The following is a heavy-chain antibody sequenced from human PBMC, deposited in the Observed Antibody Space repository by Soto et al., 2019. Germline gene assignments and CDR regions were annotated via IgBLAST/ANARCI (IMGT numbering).Heavy chain of an antibody. D-gene: IGHD2-8*01. V-gene: IGHV3-23*01. Sequence: EVQLLESGGGLVQPGGSLRLSCAASGFSFSTYTMSWVRRAPGKGLEWVSAISGSGGSPSYADSVQGRFTIPRDNPKKTLYLQMNSLRAEDTAVYYCAKARCTTSNCYVPDYWGQGTLVTVSS. CDR3: AKARCTTSNCYVPDY. CDR1: GFSFSTYT. J-gene: IGHJ4*02. CDR2: ISGSGGSP.